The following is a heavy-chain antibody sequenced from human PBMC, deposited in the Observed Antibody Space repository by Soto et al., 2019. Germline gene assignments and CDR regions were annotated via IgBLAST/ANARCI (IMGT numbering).Heavy chain of an antibody. D-gene: IGHD3-3*02. CDR2: ISNTAITD. CDR3: ASDLYHFLTPKLPSYSTDV. J-gene: IGHJ6*04. CDR1: GFSFSDYS. Sequence: PGGSLRLSCVASGFSFSDYSMTWMRQAPGGGLDFVAFISNTAITDYYADSVKGRFTISRDNARNSVYLQMDSLRAEDAAVYYCASDLYHFLTPKLPSYSTDVWGTGLTVTLSS. V-gene: IGHV3-11*01.